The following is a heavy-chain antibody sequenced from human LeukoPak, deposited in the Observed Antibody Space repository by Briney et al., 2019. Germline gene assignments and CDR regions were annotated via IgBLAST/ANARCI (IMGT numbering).Heavy chain of an antibody. D-gene: IGHD3-22*01. CDR1: GFTFSNYA. CDR3: ARDLYYYDSSGYLDY. CDR2: INPSSGST. V-gene: IGHV3-23*01. Sequence: PGGSLRLSCAASGFTFSNYAMSWVRQAPGKGLEWVSSINPSSGSTYYADSVKGRFAISGDNSKNTLYLQMNSLRAEDTAVYYCARDLYYYDSSGYLDYWGQGTLVTVSS. J-gene: IGHJ4*02.